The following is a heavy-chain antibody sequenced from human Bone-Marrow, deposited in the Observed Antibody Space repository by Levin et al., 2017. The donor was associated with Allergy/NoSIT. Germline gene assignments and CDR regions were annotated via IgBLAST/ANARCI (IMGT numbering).Heavy chain of an antibody. D-gene: IGHD5-18*01. V-gene: IGHV4-59*01. CDR1: GGSISSYY. CDR3: ARDRGYSYGWVY. CDR2: IYYSGST. J-gene: IGHJ4*02. Sequence: SETLSLTCTVSGGSISSYYWSWIRQPPGKGLEWIGYIYYSGSTNYNPSLKSRVTISVDTSKNQFSLKLSSVTAADTAVYYCARDRGYSYGWVYWGQGTLVTVSS.